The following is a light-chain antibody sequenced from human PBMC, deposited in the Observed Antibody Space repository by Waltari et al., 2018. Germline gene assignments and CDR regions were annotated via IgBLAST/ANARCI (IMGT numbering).Light chain of an antibody. CDR3: QQSYSTPALT. V-gene: IGKV1-39*01. CDR1: QSISSY. Sequence: DIQMTQSPSSLSASVGDRVTITCRASQSISSYLNWYQQKPGKAPKLLIYAASSLQSGVPSRFSGSRSGTDFTLTISSLQPEEFATYYGQQSYSTPALTFGGGTKVEIK. CDR2: AAS. J-gene: IGKJ4*01.